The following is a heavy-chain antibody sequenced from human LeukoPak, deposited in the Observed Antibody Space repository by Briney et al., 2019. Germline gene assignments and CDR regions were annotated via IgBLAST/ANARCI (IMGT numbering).Heavy chain of an antibody. CDR1: GFTFSSYG. CDR2: IWHDGSSK. CDR3: ARGRDYSYFDS. D-gene: IGHD2-15*01. V-gene: IGHV3-33*01. Sequence: GGSLRLSSAVSGFTFSSYGMHWVRQAPDKGLEWVALIWHDGSSKYYTDSVKGRFIISRDNSKNVLYLQMDSLRGEDTAVYYCARGRDYSYFDSWGQGALVIVSS. J-gene: IGHJ4*02.